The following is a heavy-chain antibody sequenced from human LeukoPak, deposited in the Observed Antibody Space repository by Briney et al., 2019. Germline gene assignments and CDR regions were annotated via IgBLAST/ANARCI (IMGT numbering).Heavy chain of an antibody. J-gene: IGHJ4*02. CDR3: ARALSITMIVVVSY. Sequence: ASVKVSCKASRYTFTGYYMHWVRQAPGQGLEWMGWINPNSGGTNYAQKFQGRVTMTRDTSTSTVYMELSSLRSEDTAVYYCARALSITMIVVVSYWGQGTLVTVSS. CDR2: INPNSGGT. V-gene: IGHV1-2*02. CDR1: RYTFTGYY. D-gene: IGHD3-22*01.